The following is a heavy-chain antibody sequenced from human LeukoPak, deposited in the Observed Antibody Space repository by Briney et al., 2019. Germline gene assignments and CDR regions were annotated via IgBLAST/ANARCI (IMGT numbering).Heavy chain of an antibody. D-gene: IGHD5-24*01. CDR1: GYTFTDYY. Sequence: ASVKVSCKASGYTFTDYYMHWVRQAPGQGLEWMGWINPNSGGANFAQKFQGRVTMTRDTSISTAYMELSRLRSDDTAVYYCARGRPTIDYWGQGTLVTVSS. J-gene: IGHJ4*02. CDR3: ARGRPTIDY. CDR2: INPNSGGA. V-gene: IGHV1-2*02.